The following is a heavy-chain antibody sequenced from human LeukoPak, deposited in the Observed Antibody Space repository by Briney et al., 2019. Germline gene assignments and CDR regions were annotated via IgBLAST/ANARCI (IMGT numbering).Heavy chain of an antibody. CDR2: ISNIGRT. CDR3: ARRRWSLDP. J-gene: IGHJ5*02. D-gene: IGHD4-23*01. V-gene: IGHV4-59*01. CDR1: VASISSDF. Sequence: SETLSLTCTVSVASISSDFWSWIRQPPGRGLGWIGYISNIGRTNYNPPPKRRFTISLDTSKSQFSLKLTSVTAADTAVYYCARRRWSLDPWGQGTLVTVPP.